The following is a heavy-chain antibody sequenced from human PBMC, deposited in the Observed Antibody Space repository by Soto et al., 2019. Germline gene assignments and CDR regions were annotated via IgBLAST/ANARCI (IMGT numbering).Heavy chain of an antibody. D-gene: IGHD3-22*01. V-gene: IGHV4-30-2*01. CDR1: GGSISSGGYS. CDR3: ARGAPVVNDY. CDR2: IYHSGST. Sequence: SETLSLTCAVSGGSISSGGYSWSWIRQPPGKGLEWIGYIYHSGSTYYNPSLKSRVTISVDRSKNQFSLKLSSVTAADTAVYYCARGAPVVNDYWGQGTPVPVSS. J-gene: IGHJ4*02.